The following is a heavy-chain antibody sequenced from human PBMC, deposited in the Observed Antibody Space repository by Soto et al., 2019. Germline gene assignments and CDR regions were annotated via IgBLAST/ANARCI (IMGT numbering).Heavy chain of an antibody. J-gene: IGHJ6*02. CDR2: IYYSGRT. CDR3: ARQEGDIVAPYGMDV. D-gene: IGHD5-12*01. V-gene: IGHV4-59*08. CDR1: GGSISSSY. Sequence: QVHLQESGPGLVKPSETLSLTCTVSGGSISSSYWSWIRQPPGMGLEWIGYIYYSGRTNYNPSLNRRVTIXXDXSXXHFSLKLSYVTAADTAVYFCARQEGDIVAPYGMDVWGQGTTVTVSS.